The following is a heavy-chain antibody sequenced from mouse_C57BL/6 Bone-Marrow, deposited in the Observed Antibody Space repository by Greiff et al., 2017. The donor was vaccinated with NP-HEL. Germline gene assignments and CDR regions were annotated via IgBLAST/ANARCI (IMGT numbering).Heavy chain of an antibody. CDR1: GYTFTSYW. Sequence: QVQLQQPGAELVKPGASVKLSCKASGYTFTSYWMHWVKQRPGRGLEWIGRIDPNSGGTKYNEKFKSKATLTVDKPSSTAYMQLSSLTSEDSAVYYCAKVGGLRQGYWYFDVWGTGTTVTVSS. J-gene: IGHJ1*03. V-gene: IGHV1-72*01. CDR3: AKVGGLRQGYWYFDV. D-gene: IGHD2-4*01. CDR2: IDPNSGGT.